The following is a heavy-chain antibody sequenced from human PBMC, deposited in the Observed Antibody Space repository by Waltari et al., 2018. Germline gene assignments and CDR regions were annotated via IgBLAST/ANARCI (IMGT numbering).Heavy chain of an antibody. D-gene: IGHD3-22*01. V-gene: IGHV1-69-2*01. CDR1: GYTFTDYY. Sequence: EVQLVQSGAEVKKPGATVKISCKASGYTFTDYYMHWVQLAPGKGLEWMGRVDPEDGETIYAEKFQGRVTITADTSTDTAYMELSSLRSEDTAVYYCATVGYYYDSSGYYRDYWGQGTLVTVSS. CDR3: ATVGYYYDSSGYYRDY. CDR2: VDPEDGET. J-gene: IGHJ4*02.